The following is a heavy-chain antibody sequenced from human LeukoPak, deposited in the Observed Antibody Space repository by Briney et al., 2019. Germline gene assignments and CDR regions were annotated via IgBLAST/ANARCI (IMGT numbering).Heavy chain of an antibody. CDR3: ARQGGYEYYYYYYGMDV. CDR1: GGSISSYY. V-gene: IGHV4-59*08. D-gene: IGHD5-12*01. CDR2: TYYSGST. Sequence: SETLSLTCTVSGGSISSYYWSWIRQPPGKGLEWIGYTYYSGSTNYNPSLKSQVTISVDTSKNQFSLKLSSVTAADTAVYYCARQGGYEYYYYYYGMDVWGQGTTVTVSS. J-gene: IGHJ6*02.